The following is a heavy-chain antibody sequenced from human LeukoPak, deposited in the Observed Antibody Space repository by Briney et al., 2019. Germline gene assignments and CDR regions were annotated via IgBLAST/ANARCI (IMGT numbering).Heavy chain of an antibody. J-gene: IGHJ3*02. CDR1: AFTFSTYG. CDR2: IRYDGSNK. CDR3: AKDRYYSNYERSVGAAFDI. Sequence: GGSRRLACAASAFTFSTYGMHWVRQAPGKGLGWVGFIRYDGSNKYYADSVKGRCTICRDNSKNTLYLQINSLRAEDTAVYYCAKDRYYSNYERSVGAAFDIWGQGTMVTVSS. V-gene: IGHV3-30*02. D-gene: IGHD4-11*01.